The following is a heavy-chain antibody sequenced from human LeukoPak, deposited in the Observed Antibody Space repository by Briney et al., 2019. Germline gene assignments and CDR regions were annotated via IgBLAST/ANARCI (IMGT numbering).Heavy chain of an antibody. J-gene: IGHJ6*02. CDR1: GGSISDYY. D-gene: IGHD2-15*01. CDR3: ARDFTPGSGRYFYEGMDV. CDR2: IYSSGST. Sequence: SSETLSLTCTVSGGSISDYYWSWIRQPAGKGLEWIGHIYSSGSTYYNPSLKSRVTMSVDMSKNQFSLKLSSVTAADTAVYYCARDFTPGSGRYFYEGMDVWGQGTTVTVSS. V-gene: IGHV4-4*07.